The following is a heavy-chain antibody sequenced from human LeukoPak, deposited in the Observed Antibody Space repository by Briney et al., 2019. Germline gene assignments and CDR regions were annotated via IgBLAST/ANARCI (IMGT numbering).Heavy chain of an antibody. D-gene: IGHD1-7*01. V-gene: IGHV3-23*01. Sequence: PGGSLRLSCAASGFTFSSYAMSWVRQAPGKGLEWVSAISGSGGSTYYADSVKGRFTISRDNSKNTLYLQMNSLRAEDTAMYYCARAIGSEELELDYWGQGTLVTVSS. CDR2: ISGSGGST. CDR3: ARAIGSEELELDY. CDR1: GFTFSSYA. J-gene: IGHJ4*02.